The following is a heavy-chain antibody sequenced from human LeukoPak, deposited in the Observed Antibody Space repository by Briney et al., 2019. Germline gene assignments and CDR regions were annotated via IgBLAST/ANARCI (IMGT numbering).Heavy chain of an antibody. CDR3: ARVPPNPGMKDSYYYYMDV. CDR2: ISAYTGYT. Sequence: ASVKVSCKASGYSFTNYGISWVRQAPGQGLEWVGWISAYTGYTNFAQKLQGRVTMTTDRSTSTAYMELRSLRSDDTAVYYCARVPPNPGMKDSYYYYMDVWGKGTTVTVSS. V-gene: IGHV1-18*01. D-gene: IGHD3-10*01. CDR1: GYSFTNYG. J-gene: IGHJ6*03.